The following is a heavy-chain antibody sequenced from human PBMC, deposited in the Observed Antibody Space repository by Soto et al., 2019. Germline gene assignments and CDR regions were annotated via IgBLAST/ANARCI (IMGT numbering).Heavy chain of an antibody. CDR2: ISYDGSNK. D-gene: IGHD3-3*01. Sequence: QVQLVESGGGVVQPGRSLRLSCAASGFTFSSYGMHWVRQAPGKGLEWVAVISYDGSNKYYADSVKGRFTISRDNSKNTLYLQMNSLRAEDTAVYYCVRKGTIYDFCSGYYTSSDYYYMDVWGKGTTVTVSS. CDR3: VRKGTIYDFCSGYYTSSDYYYMDV. J-gene: IGHJ6*03. V-gene: IGHV3-30*03. CDR1: GFTFSSYG.